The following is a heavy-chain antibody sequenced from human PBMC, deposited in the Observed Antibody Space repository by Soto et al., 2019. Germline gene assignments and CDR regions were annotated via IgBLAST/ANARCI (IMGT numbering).Heavy chain of an antibody. V-gene: IGHV1-69*13. D-gene: IGHD3-22*01. CDR3: ARCYDSSGYYYGPFDY. J-gene: IGHJ4*02. Sequence: SVKVSCKASGGTFSSYAISWVRQAPGQGLEWMGGIIPIFGTANYAQKFQGRVTITADESTSTAYMELSSLRSEDTAVYYCARCYDSSGYYYGPFDYWGQGTLVTVSS. CDR1: GGTFSSYA. CDR2: IIPIFGTA.